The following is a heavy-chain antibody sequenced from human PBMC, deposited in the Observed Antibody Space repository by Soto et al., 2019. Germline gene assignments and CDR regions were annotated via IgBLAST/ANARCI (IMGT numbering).Heavy chain of an antibody. CDR1: GGSISSGDYY. V-gene: IGHV4-31*03. CDR3: ARGPYGSPDS. Sequence: PSETLSLTCTVSGGSISSGDYYWSWIRQLPGKGLEWVGYICCSGSTYYNPSLKSRLTISLVTSMNHFSLKLSSMTAADTAVYYCARGPYGSPDSWGQGTLVTVSS. D-gene: IGHD3-10*01. J-gene: IGHJ4*02. CDR2: ICCSGST.